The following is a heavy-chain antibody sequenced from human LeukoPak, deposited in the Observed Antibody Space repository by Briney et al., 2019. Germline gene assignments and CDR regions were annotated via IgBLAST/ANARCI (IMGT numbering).Heavy chain of an antibody. Sequence: ASVKVSCKASGYTFTGYYMHWVRQAPGQGLEWMGWINPNSGGTNYAQKIQGRVTMTRDTSISTAYMELSRLRSDDTAVYYCARGYCSGGSCYYYFDYWGQGTLVTVSS. CDR3: ARGYCSGGSCYYYFDY. V-gene: IGHV1-2*02. CDR1: GYTFTGYY. J-gene: IGHJ4*02. D-gene: IGHD2-15*01. CDR2: INPNSGGT.